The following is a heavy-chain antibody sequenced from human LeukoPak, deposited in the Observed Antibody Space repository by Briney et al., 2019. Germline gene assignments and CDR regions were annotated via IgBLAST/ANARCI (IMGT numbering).Heavy chain of an antibody. CDR1: GFTFGSYG. D-gene: IGHD3-16*01. V-gene: IGHV3-7*01. CDR3: ARSEAGGTY. CDR2: IKPDGSGK. Sequence: PGRSLRLSCAASGFTFGSYGMHWVRQAPGKGLEWVANIKPDGSGKFYVDSLKGRFTISRDNAKNSLYLQMNSLRAEDTAVYYRARSEAGGTYWGQGTLVTVSS. J-gene: IGHJ4*02.